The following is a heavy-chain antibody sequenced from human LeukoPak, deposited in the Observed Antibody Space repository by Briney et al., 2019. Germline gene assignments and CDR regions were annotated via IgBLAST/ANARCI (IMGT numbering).Heavy chain of an antibody. CDR1: GFSFGTYV. Sequence: GGSLRLSCAASGFSFGTYVMSWVRRAPGKGLAWVSSVGGDGHVTYYADSVKGRFTISRDNSQHTLFLQMDSLRVEDMAIYYCAKGISADGYNFERGADYWGQGSQVSVSS. CDR3: AKGISADGYNFERGADY. V-gene: IGHV3-23*01. CDR2: VGGDGHVT. J-gene: IGHJ4*02. D-gene: IGHD5-24*01.